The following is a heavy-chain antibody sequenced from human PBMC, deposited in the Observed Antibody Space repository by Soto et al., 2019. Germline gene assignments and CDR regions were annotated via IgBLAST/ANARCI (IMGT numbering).Heavy chain of an antibody. V-gene: IGHV3-23*01. J-gene: IGHJ6*02. CDR2: ISGSGGST. Sequence: HPGGSLRLSCAASGFTFSTYAMSWVRQAPGKGLEWVSAISGSGGSTYYADSVKGRFTISRDNSKNTLYLQMNSLRAEDTAVYYCARDPADTAMVLVFGKDYYYSFGMDVWGQGTTVTVSS. CDR1: GFTFSTYA. D-gene: IGHD5-18*01. CDR3: ARDPADTAMVLVFGKDYYYSFGMDV.